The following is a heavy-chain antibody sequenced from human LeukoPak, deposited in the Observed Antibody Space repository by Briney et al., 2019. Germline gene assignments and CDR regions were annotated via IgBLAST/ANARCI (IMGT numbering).Heavy chain of an antibody. D-gene: IGHD5-18*01. Sequence: PGGSLRLSCTGSGFTFRTYAFSWVRQAPGKGLEWVSATGSNGVTYYADSVKGRFTISRDNPKNSLYLQMNSLRAEDTAVYYCGRDRGYSSDLRVGYYFDCWGPGTLVTVSS. CDR1: GFTFRTYA. V-gene: IGHV3-23*01. CDR3: GRDRGYSSDLRVGYYFDC. CDR2: TGSNGVT. J-gene: IGHJ4*02.